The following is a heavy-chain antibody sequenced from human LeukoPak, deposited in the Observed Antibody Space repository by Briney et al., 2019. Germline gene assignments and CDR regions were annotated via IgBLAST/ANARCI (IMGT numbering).Heavy chain of an antibody. Sequence: SVKVSCKASGYTLTGYYLHWVRQAPGQGLEWMGWINPNTGATHSAQKFQGRITMTRDTSISTAYMDLSRLRSDDTAVYYCARDRVGSGWPRPYYFEVWGQGTLVTVSS. J-gene: IGHJ4*02. V-gene: IGHV1-2*02. CDR2: INPNTGAT. CDR1: GYTLTGYY. D-gene: IGHD6-19*01. CDR3: ARDRVGSGWPRPYYFEV.